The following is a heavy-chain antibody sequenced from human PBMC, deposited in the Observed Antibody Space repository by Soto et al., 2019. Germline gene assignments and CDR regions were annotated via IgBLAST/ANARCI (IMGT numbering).Heavy chain of an antibody. Sequence: QVQLQESGPGLVKPSQTLSLTCTVSGASMNSGAYYWSWVRQPPGKGLEWIGYIYHTGRTYNNPSLMSRVTMSLDTSKHQFSLKLNSVSAADTAVYYCARVSATGTRWFDPWGQGTLVTVSS. CDR1: GASMNSGAYY. CDR2: IYHTGRT. J-gene: IGHJ5*02. V-gene: IGHV4-31*03. CDR3: ARVSATGTRWFDP. D-gene: IGHD6-13*01.